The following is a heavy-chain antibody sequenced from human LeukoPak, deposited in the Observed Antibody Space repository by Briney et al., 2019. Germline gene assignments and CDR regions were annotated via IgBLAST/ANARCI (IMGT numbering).Heavy chain of an antibody. CDR2: ISYDGSNK. CDR1: GFTFSSYG. J-gene: IGHJ4*02. D-gene: IGHD5-24*01. CDR3: AKLESEY. Sequence: GGSLRLSCAASGFTFSSYGMHWVRQAPGKGLEWVAVISYDGSNKYYADSVKGRFTISRDNSKNTLYLQMNSLRAEDTAVYYCAKLESEYWGQGTLVTVSS. V-gene: IGHV3-30*18.